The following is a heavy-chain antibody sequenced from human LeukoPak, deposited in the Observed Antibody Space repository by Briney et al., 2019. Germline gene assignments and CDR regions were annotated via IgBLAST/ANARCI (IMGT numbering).Heavy chain of an antibody. CDR1: AYTFTGYY. V-gene: IGHV1-2*02. Sequence: ASVKVSCNASAYTFTGYYMHWVRQAPGPGLERMGWINPNSGGTNYAQKFQGRVTLTRDTSISTAYMELSSLKSDDTAVYYCARDSATDPLNAFDIWGQGTMVTVSS. CDR3: ARDSATDPLNAFDI. J-gene: IGHJ3*02. D-gene: IGHD2-15*01. CDR2: INPNSGGT.